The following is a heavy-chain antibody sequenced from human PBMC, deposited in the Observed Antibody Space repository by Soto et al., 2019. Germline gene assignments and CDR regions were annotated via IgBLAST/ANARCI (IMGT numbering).Heavy chain of an antibody. CDR2: INPNNGAT. CDR1: RYIFTAYF. V-gene: IGHV1-2*02. J-gene: IGHJ5*02. Sequence: QVQLVQSGAEGKKPGASVKVSCKAPRYIFTAYFMHWVRQAPGQGLEWMGWINPNNGATHYGLSFQGRVTMPRDTSISTAYIELSSLRSDDTAVYYCASHDPGARFDPWGQGTLVIVSS. D-gene: IGHD1-1*01. CDR3: ASHDPGARFDP.